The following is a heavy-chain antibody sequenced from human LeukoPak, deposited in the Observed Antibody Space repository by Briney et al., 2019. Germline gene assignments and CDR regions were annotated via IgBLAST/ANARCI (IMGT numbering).Heavy chain of an antibody. J-gene: IGHJ4*02. CDR1: GFTFSSYA. CDR2: ISGSGGST. D-gene: IGHD2-15*01. CDR3: ARQLGYCSDGSCYFDY. Sequence: PGGSLRLSCAASGFTFSSYAMSWVRQAPGKGLEWVSAISGSGGSTYYADSVKGRFTISRDNSKNTLYLQMHSLRAEDTAVYHCARQLGYCSDGSCYFDYWGQGTLVTVSS. V-gene: IGHV3-23*01.